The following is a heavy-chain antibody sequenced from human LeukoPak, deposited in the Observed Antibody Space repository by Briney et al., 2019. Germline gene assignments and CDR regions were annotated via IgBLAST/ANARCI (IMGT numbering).Heavy chain of an antibody. V-gene: IGHV3-23*01. CDR2: ISGSADIT. Sequence: GGCVRLSCAASGFIFSSYAMSWVRQAPGKGLEWVSGISGSADITDYADSVKGRFTISRDNSKNALYLQMNSLRAEDTAVYYCAKDLYYFGSASHDYWGQGTLVPVST. CDR1: GFIFSSYA. D-gene: IGHD3-10*01. CDR3: AKDLYYFGSASHDY. J-gene: IGHJ4*02.